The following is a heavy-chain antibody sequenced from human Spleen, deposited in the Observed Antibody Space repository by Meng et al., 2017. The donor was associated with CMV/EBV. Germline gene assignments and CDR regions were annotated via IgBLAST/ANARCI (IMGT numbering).Heavy chain of an antibody. CDR2: INPNSGGT. V-gene: IGHV1-2*02. CDR3: ARVRRWRGIAPWGFDY. D-gene: IGHD6-13*01. J-gene: IGHJ4*02. Sequence: ASVKVSCKASGYTFTGYYMHWVRQAPGQGLEWMGWINPNSGGTNYAQKFQGRVTMTRDTSISTAYMELSRPRSDDTAVYYCARVRRWRGIAPWGFDYWGQGTLVTVSS. CDR1: GYTFTGYY.